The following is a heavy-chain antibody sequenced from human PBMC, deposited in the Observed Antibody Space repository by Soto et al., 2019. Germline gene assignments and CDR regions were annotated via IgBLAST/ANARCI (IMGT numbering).Heavy chain of an antibody. Sequence: SATLSLTCTVSGGSISSYYWSWIRQPPGKGLEWIGYIYYSGSTNYNPSLKSRVTISVDTSKNQFSLKLSSVTAADTAVYYCARGEGYSYGAFDYWGQGTLVTVSS. J-gene: IGHJ4*02. CDR1: GGSISSYY. D-gene: IGHD5-18*01. V-gene: IGHV4-59*01. CDR3: ARGEGYSYGAFDY. CDR2: IYYSGST.